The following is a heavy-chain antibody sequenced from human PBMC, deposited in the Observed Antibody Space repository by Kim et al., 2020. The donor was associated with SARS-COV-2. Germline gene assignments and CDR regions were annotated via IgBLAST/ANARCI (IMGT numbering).Heavy chain of an antibody. V-gene: IGHV3-11*06. CDR3: ARDQYCSGGNCYDNFDY. J-gene: IGHJ4*02. Sequence: VKGRFTISRDNAKNSLYLQMNSLRDEDTAVYYCARDQYCSGGNCYDNFDYWGQGTLVTVSS. D-gene: IGHD2-15*01.